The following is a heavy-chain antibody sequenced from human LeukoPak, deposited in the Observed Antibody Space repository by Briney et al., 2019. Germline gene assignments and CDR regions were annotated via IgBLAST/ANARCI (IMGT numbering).Heavy chain of an antibody. CDR1: GYRFTSHW. D-gene: IGHD3-10*01. J-gene: IGHJ4*02. V-gene: IGHV5-51*01. Sequence: GESLKISCKGSGYRFTSHWIGWVRQMPGKGLEWMGVVNPDDSDTIYSPSFQGQVTISADESITTAYLQWSSLKASDTAMYYCARLRWPRGGRSSFDYWGQGALVTVSS. CDR2: VNPDDSDT. CDR3: ARLRWPRGGRSSFDY.